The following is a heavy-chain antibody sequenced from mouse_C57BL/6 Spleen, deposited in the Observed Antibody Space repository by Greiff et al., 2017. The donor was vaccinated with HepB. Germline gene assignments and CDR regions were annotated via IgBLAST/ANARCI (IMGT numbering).Heavy chain of an antibody. Sequence: EVQLQESGPELVKPGASVKISCKASGYSFTDYNMNWVKQSNGKSLEWIGVINPNDGTTSYNQKFKGKATLTVDQSSSTAYMQLTSLTSEASAVYYGARTAYYSNPYAMDYWGQGTSVTVSS. CDR3: ARTAYYSNPYAMDY. CDR1: GYSFTDYN. CDR2: INPNDGTT. D-gene: IGHD2-5*01. V-gene: IGHV1-39*01. J-gene: IGHJ4*01.